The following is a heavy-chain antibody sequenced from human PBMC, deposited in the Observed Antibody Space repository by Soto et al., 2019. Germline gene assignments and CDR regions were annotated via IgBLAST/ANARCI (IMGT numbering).Heavy chain of an antibody. CDR2: IKQDETEN. J-gene: IGHJ6*02. Sequence: EVQLVESGGGLVQPGGSLRLSCAESGFTFSSYWMSWVRQAPGKGLEWVANIKQDETENYYVDSVKGRFAISRDNGKNTLYLQMNNLRAEDTAVYYCARVRTENYYGRDVWGQATTVTVSS. CDR1: GFTFSSYW. V-gene: IGHV3-7*05. CDR3: ARVRTENYYGRDV.